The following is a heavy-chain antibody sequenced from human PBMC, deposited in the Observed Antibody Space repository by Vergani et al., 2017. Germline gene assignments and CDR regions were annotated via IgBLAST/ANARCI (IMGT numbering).Heavy chain of an antibody. CDR1: GGSISSGDYY. CDR2: INHSGST. V-gene: IGHV4-30-4*08. CDR3: ARSYYDFWSGDDYYYYMDV. J-gene: IGHJ6*03. Sequence: QVQLQESGPGLVKPSQTLSLTCTVSGGSISSGDYYWSWIRQPPGKGLEWIGEINHSGSTNYNPSLKSRVTISVDTSKNQFSLKLSSVTAADTAVYYCARSYYDFWSGDDYYYYMDVWGKGTTVTVSS. D-gene: IGHD3-3*01.